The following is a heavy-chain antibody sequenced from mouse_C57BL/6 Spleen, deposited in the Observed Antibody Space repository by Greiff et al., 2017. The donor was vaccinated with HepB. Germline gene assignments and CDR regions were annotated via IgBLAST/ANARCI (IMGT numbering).Heavy chain of an antibody. CDR2: ISDGGSYT. J-gene: IGHJ3*01. V-gene: IGHV5-4*01. CDR3: ARDTVVERAFAY. D-gene: IGHD1-1*01. Sequence: EVKLMESGGGLVKPGGSLKLSCAASGFTFSSYAMSWVRQTPEKRLEWVATISDGGSYTYYPDNVKGRFTISRDNAKNNLYLQMSHLKSEDTAMYYCARDTVVERAFAYWGQGTLVTVSA. CDR1: GFTFSSYA.